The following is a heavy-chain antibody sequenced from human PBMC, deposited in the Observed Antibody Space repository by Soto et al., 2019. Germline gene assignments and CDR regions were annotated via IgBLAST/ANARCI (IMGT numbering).Heavy chain of an antibody. CDR2: ISSSSSYI. Sequence: GGSLRLSCAASGFTFSSYSMNWVRQAPGKGLEWVSSISSSSSYIYYADSVKGRFTISRDNAKNSLYLQMNSLRAEDTAVYYCARVSGSSRMYYFDYWGQGTPVTVSS. D-gene: IGHD6-19*01. J-gene: IGHJ4*02. CDR3: ARVSGSSRMYYFDY. CDR1: GFTFSSYS. V-gene: IGHV3-21*01.